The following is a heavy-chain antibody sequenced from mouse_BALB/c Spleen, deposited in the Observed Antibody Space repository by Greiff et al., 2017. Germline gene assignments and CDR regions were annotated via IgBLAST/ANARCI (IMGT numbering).Heavy chain of an antibody. Sequence: QVQLQESGAGLVKPGASVKLSCTASGYTFTEYIIHWVKQRSGQGLEWIGWFYPGSGSIKYNEKFKDKATLTADKSSSTVYMELSRLTSEDSAVYFCARHEGRIYYGNYVRAMDYWGQGTSVTVSS. CDR3: ARHEGRIYYGNYVRAMDY. V-gene: IGHV1-62-2*01. CDR1: GYTFTEYI. CDR2: FYPGSGSI. D-gene: IGHD2-1*01. J-gene: IGHJ4*01.